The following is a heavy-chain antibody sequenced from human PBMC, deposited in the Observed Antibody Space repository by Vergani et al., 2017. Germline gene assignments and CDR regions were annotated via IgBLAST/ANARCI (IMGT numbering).Heavy chain of an antibody. J-gene: IGHJ4*02. CDR3: ARPHGDILPPDPRRLDY. V-gene: IGHV1-46*03. CDR1: GYTFTNYY. CDR2: INPSGGST. Sequence: QVLLVQSGAEVKKPGASVRVSCKTSGYTFTNYYIHWVRQAPGQGLEWMAIINPSGGSTTYAQQFQGRLTMTRDTSTSTVYMDLSNLRSEDTAVYYCARPHGDILPPDPRRLDYWGQGTLVTVSS.